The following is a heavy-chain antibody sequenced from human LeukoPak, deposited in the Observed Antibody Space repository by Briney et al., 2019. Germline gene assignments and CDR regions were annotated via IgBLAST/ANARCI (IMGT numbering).Heavy chain of an antibody. V-gene: IGHV3-23*01. J-gene: IGHJ4*02. CDR1: GFTFSSYA. D-gene: IGHD3-22*01. CDR2: ISGSGGST. CDR3: ARKVVVISSPFDY. Sequence: GGSLRLSCAASGFTFSSYAMNWVRQAPGKGLEWVSAISGSGGSTYYADSVKGRFTISRDNSKNTLYLQMNSLRAEDTAVYYCARKVVVISSPFDYWGQGTLVTVSS.